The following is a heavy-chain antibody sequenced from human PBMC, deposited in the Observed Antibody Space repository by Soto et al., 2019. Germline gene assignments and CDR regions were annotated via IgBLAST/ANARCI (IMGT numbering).Heavy chain of an antibody. J-gene: IGHJ4*02. CDR2: ITATFGIA. CDR3: GSSELAMGQSDF. D-gene: IGHD5-18*01. V-gene: IGHV1-69*02. Sequence: QVQMVQSGAEVKKPGSSVKVSCKASGGTFSSYTITWVRQAPGQGLEWMGRITATFGIANYAQKFQGRVTISADKSTSAAYMARSRLSSQGTAVYYCGSSELAMGQSDFWGQVTLVTVSP. CDR1: GGTFSSYT.